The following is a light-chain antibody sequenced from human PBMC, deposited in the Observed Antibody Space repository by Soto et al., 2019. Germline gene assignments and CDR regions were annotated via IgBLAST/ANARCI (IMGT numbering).Light chain of an antibody. CDR3: SSYTTTTRL. J-gene: IGLJ3*02. CDR2: EVS. CDR1: SSDIGSNNY. V-gene: IGLV2-14*01. Sequence: QSALTQPASGSGSPGQSITISCTGTSSDIGSNNYVSWFQQRPGQAPTLIIYEVSNRPSGVSTHFSGSKSGNTASLTISGLLPEDEAEYYCSSYTTTTRLFGAGTKVTVL.